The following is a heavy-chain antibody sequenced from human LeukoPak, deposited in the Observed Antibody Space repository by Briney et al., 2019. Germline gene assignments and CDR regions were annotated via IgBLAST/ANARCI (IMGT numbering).Heavy chain of an antibody. V-gene: IGHV3-23*01. J-gene: IGHJ4*02. CDR1: GFNFSSYS. CDR2: ISDSGANT. D-gene: IGHD1-26*01. Sequence: GGSLRLSCAASGFNFSSYSMNWVRQAPGKGLEWVSAISDSGANTYYADSVKGRFTVSRDNSKNPLYLQMNSLRAEDTAVYYCAKDSGSFDYWGQGTLVTVSS. CDR3: AKDSGSFDY.